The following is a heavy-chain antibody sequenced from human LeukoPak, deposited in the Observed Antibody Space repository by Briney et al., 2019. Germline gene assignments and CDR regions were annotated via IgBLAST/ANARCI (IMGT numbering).Heavy chain of an antibody. CDR2: ISAYNGNT. D-gene: IGHD3-22*01. CDR1: GYTFTSYG. J-gene: IGHJ4*02. CDR3: ARASYYDSSGYDFDY. Sequence: GASVKVSCKASGYTFTSYGISWVRQAPGQGLEWMGWISAYNGNTNYAQKLQGRVTMTTDTSTSTAYMELRSLRSGDTAVYYCARASYYDSSGYDFDYWGQGTLVTVSS. V-gene: IGHV1-18*01.